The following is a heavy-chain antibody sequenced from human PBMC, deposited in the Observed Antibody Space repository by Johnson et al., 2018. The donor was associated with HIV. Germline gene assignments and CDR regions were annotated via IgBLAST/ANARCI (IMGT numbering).Heavy chain of an antibody. V-gene: IGHV3-11*04. J-gene: IGHJ3*02. CDR1: GFTFSDYY. CDR2: ISSSGSTI. CDR3: AKEASGWYHAGDAFDI. Sequence: QVQLVESGGGLVKPGGSLRLSCAASGFTFSDYYMSWIRQAPGKGLAWVSYISSSGSTIYYADSVKGRFTISRDNSKNTLYLQMNSLRAEDTAVYYCAKEASGWYHAGDAFDIWGQGTMVTVSS. D-gene: IGHD6-19*01.